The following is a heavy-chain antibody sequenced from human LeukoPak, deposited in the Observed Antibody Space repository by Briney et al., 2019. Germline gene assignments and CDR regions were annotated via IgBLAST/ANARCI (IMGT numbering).Heavy chain of an antibody. CDR1: GFTFSNYG. Sequence: GGSLRLSCVVSGFTFSNYGMSWVRQAPGKGLECVSTISADGGSTYYPDSVKGRYTISRDNSKNTLYLQMNSLRAEDTALYYCAKSPSLQAFDVWGQGTMVSVSS. J-gene: IGHJ3*01. V-gene: IGHV3-23*01. CDR3: AKSPSLQAFDV. CDR2: ISADGGST.